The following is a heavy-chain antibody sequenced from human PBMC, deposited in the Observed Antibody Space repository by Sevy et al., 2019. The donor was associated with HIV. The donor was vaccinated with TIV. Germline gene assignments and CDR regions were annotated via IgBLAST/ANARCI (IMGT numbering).Heavy chain of an antibody. CDR1: GFTFSSYA. V-gene: IGHV3-23*01. CDR2: ISGSGGRK. J-gene: IGHJ4*02. D-gene: IGHD3-22*01. CDR3: ANLGTSYYESSSYYYQAPFDY. Sequence: GGSLRLSCAASGFTFSSYAMSWVRQAPGKGLEWVSGISGSGGRKYYADSVKGRFTISRDNSKNTFYLQMKSLRAEDTAVYYCANLGTSYYESSSYYYQAPFDYWGQGTLVTVSS.